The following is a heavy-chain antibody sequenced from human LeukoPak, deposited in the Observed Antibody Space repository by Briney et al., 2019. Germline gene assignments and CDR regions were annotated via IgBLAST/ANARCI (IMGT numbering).Heavy chain of an antibody. D-gene: IGHD3-22*01. V-gene: IGHV1-18*01. CDR2: ISAYNGNT. Sequence: ASVKVSCKASGYTFTSYGISWVRQAPGQGLEWMGWISAYNGNTNYAQKLQGRVTMTTDTSTSTAYMELRSLRSDDTAVYYCARDSVPYYYDSSGFDYWGQGTLFTVSS. J-gene: IGHJ4*02. CDR3: ARDSVPYYYDSSGFDY. CDR1: GYTFTSYG.